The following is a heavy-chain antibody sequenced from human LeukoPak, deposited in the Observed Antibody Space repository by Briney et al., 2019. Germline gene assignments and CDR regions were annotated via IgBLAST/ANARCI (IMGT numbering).Heavy chain of an antibody. Sequence: SETLSLTCTVSGGSISSGGYYWSWIRQPPGEGLEWIGYIYHSGSTYYNPSLKSRVTISVDRSKNQFSLKLSSVTAADTAVYYCARAIPSQTFDYWGQGTLVTVSS. D-gene: IGHD2-2*02. CDR2: IYHSGST. J-gene: IGHJ4*02. V-gene: IGHV4-30-2*01. CDR3: ARAIPSQTFDY. CDR1: GGSISSGGYY.